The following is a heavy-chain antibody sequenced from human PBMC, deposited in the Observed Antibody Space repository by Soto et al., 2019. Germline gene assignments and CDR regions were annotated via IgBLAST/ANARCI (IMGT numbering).Heavy chain of an antibody. Sequence: SVKVSCKASGYTYTGYYMHWGRQAPGQGLEWMGGINPIVGRGNYAQNFQGRVTITADESTSTAYMELSSLRSEDTAMYYCARDLRAAGRPGMDVWGQGTTVTVSS. CDR3: ARDLRAAGRPGMDV. J-gene: IGHJ6*02. CDR2: INPIVGRG. CDR1: GYTYTGYY. V-gene: IGHV1-69*13. D-gene: IGHD6-13*01.